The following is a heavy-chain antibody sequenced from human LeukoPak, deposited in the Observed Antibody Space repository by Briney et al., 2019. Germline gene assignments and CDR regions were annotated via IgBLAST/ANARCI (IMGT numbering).Heavy chain of an antibody. V-gene: IGHV4-59*01. CDR1: GGSISSYY. J-gene: IGHJ4*02. Sequence: SETLSLTCTVSGGSISSYYWSWIRQPPGKGLEWIGYIYYSGCTNYNPSLKSRVTISVDTSKNQFSLKLSSVTAADTAVYYCASLYCSSTSCYQTFDYWGQGTLVTVSS. CDR2: IYYSGCT. D-gene: IGHD2-2*01. CDR3: ASLYCSSTSCYQTFDY.